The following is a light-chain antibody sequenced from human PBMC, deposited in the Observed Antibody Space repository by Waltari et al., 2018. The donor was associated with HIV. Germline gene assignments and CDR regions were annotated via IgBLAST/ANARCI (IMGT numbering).Light chain of an antibody. V-gene: IGLV3-10*01. CDR1: ALPKQY. Sequence: SYELTQPPSVPVYTGQTARIPCSGDALPKQYAYWYTQKSGQAPVLVIYVDTKRPSGIPERFSGSSSGTMATLTISGAQVEDEADYYCYSTDSSGNHRVFGGGTKLTVL. J-gene: IGLJ3*02. CDR2: VDT. CDR3: YSTDSSGNHRV.